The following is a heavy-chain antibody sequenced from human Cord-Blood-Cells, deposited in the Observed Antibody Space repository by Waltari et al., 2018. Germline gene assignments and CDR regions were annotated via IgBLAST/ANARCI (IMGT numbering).Heavy chain of an antibody. CDR2: IIRILGIA. J-gene: IGHJ4*02. CDR1: GGTCSSSA. Sequence: QVQLVQSGAAVKKPGSSAKVSCKASGGTCSSSAISWGRHAAGQGLEWMGGIIRILGIANYAQKFQGRVTITADESTSTAYMELSSLRSEDTAVYYCARDPPATYCGGDCYSDYWGQGTLVTVSS. D-gene: IGHD2-21*02. CDR3: ARDPPATYCGGDCYSDY. V-gene: IGHV1-69*04.